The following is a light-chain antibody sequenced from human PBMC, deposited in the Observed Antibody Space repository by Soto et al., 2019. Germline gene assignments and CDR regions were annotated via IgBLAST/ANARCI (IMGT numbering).Light chain of an antibody. Sequence: EIVMTQSPATLSVSPGERATLSCGASQIIRDYLAWYQQKPGQAPRLLIHGASTRAPGIPARFSGSGSGTDFTLTISSLQPEDFAVYYCQQYDKWPPKFGQGTKV. CDR2: GAS. J-gene: IGKJ1*01. V-gene: IGKV3-15*01. CDR1: QIIRDY. CDR3: QQYDKWPPK.